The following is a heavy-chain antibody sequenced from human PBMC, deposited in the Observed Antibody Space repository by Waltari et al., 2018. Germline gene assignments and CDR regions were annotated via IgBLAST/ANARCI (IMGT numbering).Heavy chain of an antibody. CDR2: IYHSGST. CDR3: ARGELRFLEWLYH. Sequence: QVQLQESGPGLVKPSEPLSLTCAVSGYSISSGYYWGWIRQPPGKGLEWIGSIYHSGSTYYNPSLKSRVTISVDTSKNQFSLKLSSVTAADTAVYYCARGELRFLEWLYHWGQGTLVTVSS. V-gene: IGHV4-38-2*01. CDR1: GYSISSGYY. J-gene: IGHJ5*02. D-gene: IGHD3-3*01.